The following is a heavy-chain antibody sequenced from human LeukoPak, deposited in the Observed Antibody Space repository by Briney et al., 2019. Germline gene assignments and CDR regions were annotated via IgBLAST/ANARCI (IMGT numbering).Heavy chain of an antibody. CDR2: INHSGST. CDR3: ARATYYDFWSGYYPAFDI. V-gene: IGHV4-34*01. D-gene: IGHD3-3*01. Sequence: PSETLSLTCAVYGGSFSGYYWSWIRQPPGKGLEWIGEINHSGSTNYNPSLKSRVTISVDTSKNQFSLKLSSVTAADTAVYYCARATYYDFWSGYYPAFDIWGQGTMVTVSS. CDR1: GGSFSGYY. J-gene: IGHJ3*02.